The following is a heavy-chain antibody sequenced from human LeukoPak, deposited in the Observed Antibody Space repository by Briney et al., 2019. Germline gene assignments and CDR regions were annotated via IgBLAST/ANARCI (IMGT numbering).Heavy chain of an antibody. D-gene: IGHD2-2*01. V-gene: IGHV3-23*01. CDR3: AKPRVGDFIVVVPAAEDC. J-gene: IGHJ4*02. CDR2: INGNGGGT. CDR1: GFTFSDYA. Sequence: GGSLRLSCAASGFTFSDYAMSWVRQAPGKGLEWVSAINGNGGGTYYADSVKGRFTLSRDNSRNTLFLHMNPLRAEDTAVYYCAKPRVGDFIVVVPAAEDCWGQGTLVTVSS.